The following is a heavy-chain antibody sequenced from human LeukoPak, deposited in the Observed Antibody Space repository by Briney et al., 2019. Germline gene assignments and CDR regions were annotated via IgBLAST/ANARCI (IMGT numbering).Heavy chain of an antibody. Sequence: ASVKVSCKASGYTFASYDINWVRQATGQGLEWMGWMNPNSGNTGYAQKFQGRVTMTRNTSISTAYMELSSLRSEDTAVYYCARGSTNDFWSGYYYYGMDVWGQGTTVTVSS. D-gene: IGHD3-3*01. CDR3: ARGSTNDFWSGYYYYGMDV. V-gene: IGHV1-8*01. CDR2: MNPNSGNT. CDR1: GYTFASYD. J-gene: IGHJ6*02.